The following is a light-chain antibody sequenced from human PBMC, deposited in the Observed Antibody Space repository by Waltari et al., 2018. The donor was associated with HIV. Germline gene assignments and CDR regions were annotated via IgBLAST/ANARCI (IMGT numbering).Light chain of an antibody. CDR1: SSNIGSNT. Sequence: QSVLTQPPSASGTPGQRVTISCSGSSSNIGSNTVNWYQQLPGTDPKLLIYSNNQRPSGVPDRFSGSKSGTSASLAISVLQSEDEADYYCAAWDDSLNGPVVFGGGTKLTVL. V-gene: IGLV1-44*01. CDR3: AAWDDSLNGPVV. J-gene: IGLJ2*01. CDR2: SNN.